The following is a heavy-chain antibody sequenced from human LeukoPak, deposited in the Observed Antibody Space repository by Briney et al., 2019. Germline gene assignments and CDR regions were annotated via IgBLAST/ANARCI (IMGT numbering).Heavy chain of an antibody. D-gene: IGHD2-15*01. Sequence: GGSLRLSCAASGFTFSSYSMNWVRQAPGKGLEWVSSIRSSSSYIYYADSVKGRFTISRDNAKNSLYLQMNSLRAEDTAVYYCARDLNCSGGSCYSDWFDPWGQGTLVTVSS. V-gene: IGHV3-21*01. J-gene: IGHJ5*02. CDR3: ARDLNCSGGSCYSDWFDP. CDR1: GFTFSSYS. CDR2: IRSSSSYI.